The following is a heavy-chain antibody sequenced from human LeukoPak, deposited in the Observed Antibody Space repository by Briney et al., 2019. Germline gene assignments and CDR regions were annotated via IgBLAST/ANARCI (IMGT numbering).Heavy chain of an antibody. CDR2: IKEDGSEK. CDR3: VRDGRWPLVGDF. Sequence: PGGSLRLSCEVSGFILSTYWMSWVRQAPGKGLEWVACIKEDGSEKYYVNSVKGRFTISRDNVKNSIYLQMNSLRGEDTAVYYCVRDGRWPLVGDFWGQGTLAAVSS. CDR1: GFILSTYW. V-gene: IGHV3-7*01. J-gene: IGHJ4*02. D-gene: IGHD4-23*01.